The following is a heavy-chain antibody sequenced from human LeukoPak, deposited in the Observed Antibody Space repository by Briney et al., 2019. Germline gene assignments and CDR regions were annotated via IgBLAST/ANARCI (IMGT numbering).Heavy chain of an antibody. Sequence: SVKVSCKASGGTFSSYAISWVRQAPGQGLEWMGGIIPTFGTANYAQKFQGRVTITADESTSTAYMELSSLRSEDTAVYYCAREGRGGDWLLDWGQGTLVTVSS. CDR2: IIPTFGTA. CDR3: AREGRGGDWLLD. J-gene: IGHJ4*02. D-gene: IGHD3-9*01. V-gene: IGHV1-69*13. CDR1: GGTFSSYA.